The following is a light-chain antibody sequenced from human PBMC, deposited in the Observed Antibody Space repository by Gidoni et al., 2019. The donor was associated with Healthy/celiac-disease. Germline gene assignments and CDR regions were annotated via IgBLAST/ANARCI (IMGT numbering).Light chain of an antibody. CDR3: QQYYSTPNT. CDR1: QSVLYSSNNKNY. Sequence: IVMTHSPDPLPVSLGGRATIHCKSSQSVLYSSNNKNYLAWYQQKPGQPPKLLIYWASTRESGVPDRFSGSGSGTDFTLTISSLQAEDVAVYYCQQYYSTPNTFGQGTKLEIK. CDR2: WAS. J-gene: IGKJ2*01. V-gene: IGKV4-1*01.